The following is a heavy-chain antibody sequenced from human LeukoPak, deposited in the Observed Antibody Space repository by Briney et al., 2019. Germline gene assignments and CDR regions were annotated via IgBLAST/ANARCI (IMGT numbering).Heavy chain of an antibody. CDR2: ISSSSSYI. D-gene: IGHD5/OR15-5a*01. J-gene: IGHJ5*02. Sequence: GGSLRLSCAASGFTFSSYSMNWVRQAPGKGLEWVSSISSSSSYIYYADSVKGRFTISRDNAKNSLYLQMNSLRAEDTAVYYCASCLSVSRWFDPWGQGTLVTVSS. CDR3: ASCLSVSRWFDP. V-gene: IGHV3-21*01. CDR1: GFTFSSYS.